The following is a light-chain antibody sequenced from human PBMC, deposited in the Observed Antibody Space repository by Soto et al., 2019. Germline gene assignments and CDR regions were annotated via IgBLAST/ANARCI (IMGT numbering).Light chain of an antibody. CDR2: GAS. J-gene: IGKJ4*01. Sequence: EIVLTQSPGTLSLSPGERATLSCRASQSVSSRYLVWYQQKPGQAPRLLIYGASSSATGTPDRISGSGAGTDFTLTISRMEADDVAAYYCHQYRGSPPLTFGGGTKVEIK. CDR1: QSVSSRY. CDR3: HQYRGSPPLT. V-gene: IGKV3-20*01.